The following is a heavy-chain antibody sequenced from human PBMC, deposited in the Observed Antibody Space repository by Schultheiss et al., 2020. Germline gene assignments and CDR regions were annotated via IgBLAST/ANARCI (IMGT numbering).Heavy chain of an antibody. V-gene: IGHV4-4*07. J-gene: IGHJ4*02. D-gene: IGHD4-17*01. CDR2: IYTSGST. Sequence: SETLSLTCTVSGGSISSYYWSWIRQPAGKGLEWIGRIYTSGSTNYNPSLKSRVTISVDTSKNQFSLKLRSVTAADTAVYYCARHKASYGDRLDSWGRGTLVTVSS. CDR1: GGSISSYY. CDR3: ARHKASYGDRLDS.